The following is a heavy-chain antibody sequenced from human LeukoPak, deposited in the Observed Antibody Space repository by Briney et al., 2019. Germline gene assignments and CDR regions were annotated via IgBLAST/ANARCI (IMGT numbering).Heavy chain of an antibody. CDR3: AKDPQLLSNWFDP. V-gene: IGHV3-11*05. Sequence: GGSLRLSCAASGFTFSDHYMSWIRQAPGKGLEWVSYISSSSSYTYYADSVKGRFTISRDNSKNTLYLQMNSLRAEDTAVYYCAKDPQLLSNWFDPWGQGTLVTVSS. CDR2: ISSSSSYT. CDR1: GFTFSDHY. D-gene: IGHD2-2*01. J-gene: IGHJ5*02.